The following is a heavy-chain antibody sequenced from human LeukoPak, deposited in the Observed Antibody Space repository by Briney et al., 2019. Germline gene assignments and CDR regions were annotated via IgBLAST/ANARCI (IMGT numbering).Heavy chain of an antibody. Sequence: GGSLRLSCAASGFTFSSYWKSWVRQAPGKGLEWVANIKQDGSEKYYVDSVKGRFTISRDNAKNSLYLQMNSLRAEDTAVYYCARGRHYYDSSGYQSPFDCWGQGTLVTVSS. J-gene: IGHJ4*02. CDR1: GFTFSSYW. CDR2: IKQDGSEK. CDR3: ARGRHYYDSSGYQSPFDC. V-gene: IGHV3-7*01. D-gene: IGHD3-22*01.